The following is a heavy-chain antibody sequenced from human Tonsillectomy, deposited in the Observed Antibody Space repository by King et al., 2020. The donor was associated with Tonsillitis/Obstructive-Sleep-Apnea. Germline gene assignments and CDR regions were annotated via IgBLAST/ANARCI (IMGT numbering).Heavy chain of an antibody. Sequence: QLQESGPGLMKPSETLSLTCTVSGGSISSTAYYWGWIRQPPGKGLEWIGTIYYSGITYYNPSLKSRVTISVDTSKNQFSLKLRAVTAADTAVYYCARHAEHGDYSYSYYMDVWGKGTTVTVSS. D-gene: IGHD4-17*01. V-gene: IGHV4-39*01. CDR3: ARHAEHGDYSYSYYMDV. CDR2: IYYSGIT. CDR1: GGSISSTAYY. J-gene: IGHJ6*03.